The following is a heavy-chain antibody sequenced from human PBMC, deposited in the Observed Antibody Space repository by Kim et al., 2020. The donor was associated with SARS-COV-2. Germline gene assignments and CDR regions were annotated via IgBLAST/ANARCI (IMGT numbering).Heavy chain of an antibody. V-gene: IGHV3-15*01. CDR1: GFTFSNVW. CDR3: TTDFAQGYFGS. Sequence: GGSRRLSCAASGFTFSNVWMNWVRQAPGKGLEWVGRIKSKDVGGTTDYAAPVKGRITMTREDSKNTLYMQMNGLKTEDTAVYYCTTDFAQGYFGSWGQGTLVTVSS. D-gene: IGHD2-15*01. CDR2: IKSKDVGGTT. J-gene: IGHJ5*01.